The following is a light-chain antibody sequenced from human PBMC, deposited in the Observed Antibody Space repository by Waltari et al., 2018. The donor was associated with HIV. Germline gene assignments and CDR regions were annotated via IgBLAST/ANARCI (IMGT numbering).Light chain of an antibody. V-gene: IGLV2-11*01. CDR1: SSDVGRYAY. CDR2: DVT. Sequence: QSALTQPHSVSGSPGQSVTISCAGSSSDVGRYAYVSWYQQLPGNAPKLIIYDVTKRPSGVPDRFSGSKSGNTAFLTISGLQAEDEADYYCCSYAASYIYVFGVGTKVTVL. J-gene: IGLJ1*01. CDR3: CSYAASYIYV.